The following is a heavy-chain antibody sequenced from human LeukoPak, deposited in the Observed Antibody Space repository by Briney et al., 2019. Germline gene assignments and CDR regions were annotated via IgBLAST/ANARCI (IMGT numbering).Heavy chain of an antibody. J-gene: IGHJ4*02. D-gene: IGHD3-10*01. CDR2: IHYSGST. V-gene: IGHV4-61*01. CDR3: ARVPYYYGSGSQYYFDY. Sequence: SETLSLTCTVSGGSVSSGSYYWSWIRQPPGKGLEWIGYIHYSGSTNYNPSLKSRVTISVDTSKNQFSLQLSSESAADTAVYYCARVPYYYGSGSQYYFDYWGQGTLVTVSS. CDR1: GGSVSSGSYY.